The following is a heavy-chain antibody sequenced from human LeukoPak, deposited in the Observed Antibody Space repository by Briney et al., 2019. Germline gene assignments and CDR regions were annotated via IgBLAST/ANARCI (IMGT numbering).Heavy chain of an antibody. CDR2: ITGSDGTS. J-gene: IGHJ4*02. Sequence: PGTSLRLSCVASGFTFTNYAMSWVRQAPGKGLEWVSAITGSDGTSHYADSVKGRFTISRDNSKNTLYLQVNSLRAKDTAVYYCAKWGDYDILTGYYVPDYWGQGTLVTVSS. CDR1: GFTFTNYA. D-gene: IGHD3-9*01. V-gene: IGHV3-23*01. CDR3: AKWGDYDILTGYYVPDY.